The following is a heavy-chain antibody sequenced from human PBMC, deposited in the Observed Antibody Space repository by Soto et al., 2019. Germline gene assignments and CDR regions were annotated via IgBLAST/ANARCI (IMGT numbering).Heavy chain of an antibody. V-gene: IGHV4-30-4*08. D-gene: IGHD3-3*01. CDR1: GDSITSDGYY. Sequence: SETLSLTCTVTGDSITSDGYYWSWIRQHPGKGLEWLGYIYGSGGSGSTYYNPSLKSRVTISVDTSKNQFSLKLSSVTAADTAVYYCARCTRFWSGYYGVDYWGQGTLVTVSS. CDR3: ARCTRFWSGYYGVDY. J-gene: IGHJ4*02. CDR2: IYGSGGSGST.